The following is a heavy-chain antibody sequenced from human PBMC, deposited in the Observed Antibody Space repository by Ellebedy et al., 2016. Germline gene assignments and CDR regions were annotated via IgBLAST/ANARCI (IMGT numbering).Heavy chain of an antibody. D-gene: IGHD6-19*01. V-gene: IGHV4-31*03. CDR3: ARGKRGIAVVPHYMDV. Sequence: SETLSLXCNVSGGSINSVGDYWSWIRQHPGKGLEWIGYIYYSGSTHYNPPLQSRVTISVDTSKNQFALKLSSVTAADPAVYYCARGKRGIAVVPHYMDVWGKGTTVTVSS. CDR2: IYYSGST. J-gene: IGHJ6*03. CDR1: GGSINSVGDY.